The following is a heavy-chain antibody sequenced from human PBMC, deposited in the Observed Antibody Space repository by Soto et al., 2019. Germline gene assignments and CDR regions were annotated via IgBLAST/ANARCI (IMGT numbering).Heavy chain of an antibody. Sequence: QVQLVQSGAEVKKPGASVKVSCKASGYTFTSYGFSWVRQAPGQGLEWMGWINAYNGDTNYAQNLQGRVTMTTDTCTHTAYMELRSLRSDDTAVYYCSRMGAVPYYYYGMDVWGQGTTVNVSS. D-gene: IGHD3-16*01. CDR1: GYTFTSYG. CDR2: INAYNGDT. J-gene: IGHJ6*02. CDR3: SRMGAVPYYYYGMDV. V-gene: IGHV1-18*01.